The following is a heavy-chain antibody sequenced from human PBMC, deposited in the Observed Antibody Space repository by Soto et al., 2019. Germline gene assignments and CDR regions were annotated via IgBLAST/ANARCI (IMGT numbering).Heavy chain of an antibody. V-gene: IGHV1-69*12. CDR3: ASHGITGTWVYYYGMDV. J-gene: IGHJ6*02. CDR2: IIPIFGTA. Sequence: QVQLVQSGAEVKKPGSSVKVSCKASGGTFSSYAISWVRQAPGQGLEWMGGIIPIFGTANYAKKFQGRVTITADESTRTAYMELSSLRSEDTAVYYCASHGITGTWVYYYGMDVWGQGTTVTVSS. D-gene: IGHD1-7*01. CDR1: GGTFSSYA.